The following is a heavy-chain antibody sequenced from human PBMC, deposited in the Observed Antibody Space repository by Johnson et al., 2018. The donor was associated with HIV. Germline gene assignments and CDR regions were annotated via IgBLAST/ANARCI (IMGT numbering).Heavy chain of an antibody. CDR2: IRYDGSNN. D-gene: IGHD5-18*01. V-gene: IGHV3-30*02. J-gene: IGHJ3*02. Sequence: VQLVESGGGVVQPGGSLRLSCAASGFTLSNYGMHWVRQAPGKGLEWVTFIRYDGSNNYYADSVKGRFNISRDDSKNTLYLQMNSLRAEDTAIYYCAKDAYTYGPDAFDIWGQGTMVSVSS. CDR3: AKDAYTYGPDAFDI. CDR1: GFTLSNYG.